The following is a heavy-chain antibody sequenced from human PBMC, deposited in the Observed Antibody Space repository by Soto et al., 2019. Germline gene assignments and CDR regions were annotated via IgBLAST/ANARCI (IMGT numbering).Heavy chain of an antibody. CDR2: IYYSGSG. V-gene: IGHV4-59*01. D-gene: IGHD2-15*01. CDR3: ARDQGGPFDY. J-gene: IGHJ4*02. Sequence: QVQLQESGPGLVKPSETLSLTCTVSGVSFSTYYWSWIRQAPGKGLEWIGYIYYSGSGNYNPSLKSRVTMSVDTSKNQLSLKLSSVTAADTAVYYCARDQGGPFDYWGQGTLVTVSS. CDR1: GVSFSTYY.